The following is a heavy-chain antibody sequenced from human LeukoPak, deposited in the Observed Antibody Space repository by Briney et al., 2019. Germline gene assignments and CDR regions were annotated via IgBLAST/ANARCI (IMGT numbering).Heavy chain of an antibody. J-gene: IGHJ3*02. Sequence: SETLSLTCIVSDGSIRSSSHSWGWIRQPPGKGLEWIGRIYTSGSTNYNPSLKSRVTISVDTSKNQFSLKLSSVTAADTAVYYCARLFSRDSSGYYWFAFDIWGQGTMVTVSS. CDR1: DGSIRSSSHS. V-gene: IGHV4-61*02. CDR3: ARLFSRDSSGYYWFAFDI. D-gene: IGHD3-22*01. CDR2: IYTSGST.